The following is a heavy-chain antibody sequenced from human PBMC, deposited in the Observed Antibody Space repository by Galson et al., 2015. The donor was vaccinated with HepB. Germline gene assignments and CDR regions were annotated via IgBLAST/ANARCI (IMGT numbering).Heavy chain of an antibody. CDR3: ARSDSDYDLDS. CDR2: AFYRSKWHN. V-gene: IGHV6-1*01. J-gene: IGHJ4*02. D-gene: IGHD5-12*01. Sequence: CAISGDRVASDIAAWNWIRQSPSRGLEWLGRAFYRSKWHNDYAGAVKSRITIKAYTSNNQLYLQLKSVTPEDPAMYYCARSDSDYDLDSWGQGTLVTVSS. CDR1: GDRVASDIAA.